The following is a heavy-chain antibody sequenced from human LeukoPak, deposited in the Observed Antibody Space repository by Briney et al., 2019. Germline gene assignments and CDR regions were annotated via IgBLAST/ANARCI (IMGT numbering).Heavy chain of an antibody. Sequence: PGGSLRLSCAASGFTFSSYAMSWVRQAPGKGLKWVSAISGSGGSTYYADSVKGRFTISRDNSKNTLYLQMNSLRAEDTAVYYCAKRERGSYSLDYWGQGTLVAVSS. J-gene: IGHJ4*02. CDR3: AKRERGSYSLDY. CDR2: ISGSGGST. D-gene: IGHD1-26*01. V-gene: IGHV3-23*01. CDR1: GFTFSSYA.